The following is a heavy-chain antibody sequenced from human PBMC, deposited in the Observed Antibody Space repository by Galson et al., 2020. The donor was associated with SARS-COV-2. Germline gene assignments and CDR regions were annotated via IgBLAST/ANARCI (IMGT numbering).Heavy chain of an antibody. V-gene: IGHV4-4*02. CDR3: ARYHTEKIFPDYFDY. D-gene: IGHD3-9*01. CDR1: GGSISSSNW. Sequence: SETLSLTCAVSGGSISSSNWWSWVRQPPGKGLEWIGEIYHSGSTNYNPSLKSRVTISVDKSKNQFSLKLSSVTAADTALYYCARYHTEKIFPDYFDYWGQGTLVTVSS. J-gene: IGHJ4*02. CDR2: IYHSGST.